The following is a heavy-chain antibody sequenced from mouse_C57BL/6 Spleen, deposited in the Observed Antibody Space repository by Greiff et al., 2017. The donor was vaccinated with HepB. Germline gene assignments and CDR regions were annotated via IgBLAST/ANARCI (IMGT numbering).Heavy chain of an antibody. D-gene: IGHD1-1*01. Sequence: VQLQQSGPELVKPGASVKMSCKASGYTFTDYNMQWVKQSHGKSLEWIGYINPNNGGTSYNQKFKGKATLTVNKSSSTAYMELRSLTSEDSAVYYCAGEGYDSAWFAYWGQGTLVTVSA. V-gene: IGHV1-22*01. CDR1: GYTFTDYN. CDR2: INPNNGGT. J-gene: IGHJ3*01. CDR3: AGEGYDSAWFAY.